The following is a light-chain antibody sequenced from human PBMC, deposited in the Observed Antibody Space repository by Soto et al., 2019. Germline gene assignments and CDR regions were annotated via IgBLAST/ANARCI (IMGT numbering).Light chain of an antibody. J-gene: IGLJ3*02. Sequence: QSALTQPASVSGSPGQSITFSCTGTSSDIGAYNYVSWYQHHPGKAPKLLIYDVTDRPSGVSDRFSGSKSGTTASLTISGLQAADEADYFCSSYTTINTVVVFGGGTKVTVL. CDR3: SSYTTINTVVV. CDR2: DVT. V-gene: IGLV2-14*03. CDR1: SSDIGAYNY.